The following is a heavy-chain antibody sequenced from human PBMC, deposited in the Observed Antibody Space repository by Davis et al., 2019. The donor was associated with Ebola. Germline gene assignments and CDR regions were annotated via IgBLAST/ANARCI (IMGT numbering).Heavy chain of an antibody. D-gene: IGHD3-3*01. V-gene: IGHV1-18*01. J-gene: IGHJ4*02. CDR1: GYTFTSYG. CDR3: ARDPGRITIFGVVTSDHYFDY. CDR2: ISAYNGNT. Sequence: ASVKVSCKASGYTFTSYGISWVRQAPGQGLEWMGWISAYNGNTNYAQKLQGRVTMTTDTSTSTAYMELSSLRSEDTAVYYCARDPGRITIFGVVTSDHYFDYWGQGTLVTVSS.